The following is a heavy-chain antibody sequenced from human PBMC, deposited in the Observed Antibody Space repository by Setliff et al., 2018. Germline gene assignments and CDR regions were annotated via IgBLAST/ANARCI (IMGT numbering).Heavy chain of an antibody. CDR3: ARGGEGALGIPYYGMDV. Sequence: SETLSLTCTVSGGSISSGDYYWSWIRQPPGKGLEWIGYIYYSGSTYYNPSLKSRVTISVDTSKNQFSLKLSSGTAADTAVYYCARGGEGALGIPYYGMDVWGQGTTVTVSS. CDR2: IYYSGST. V-gene: IGHV4-30-4*08. CDR1: GGSISSGDYY. J-gene: IGHJ6*02. D-gene: IGHD2-21*01.